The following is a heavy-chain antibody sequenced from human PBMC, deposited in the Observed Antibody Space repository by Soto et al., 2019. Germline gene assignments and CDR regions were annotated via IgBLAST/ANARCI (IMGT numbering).Heavy chain of an antibody. D-gene: IGHD3-22*01. V-gene: IGHV1-8*01. Sequence: GASLKVSCKASGYTFTSYDINWVRQATGQGLEGMGWMNPNRGNTGYAQKFQGRVTMTRNTSISTAYMELSSLRSEDTAVYYCANVYDSSGYYYGYYGMDVWGQGTTVTVSS. CDR1: GYTFTSYD. CDR2: MNPNRGNT. CDR3: ANVYDSSGYYYGYYGMDV. J-gene: IGHJ6*02.